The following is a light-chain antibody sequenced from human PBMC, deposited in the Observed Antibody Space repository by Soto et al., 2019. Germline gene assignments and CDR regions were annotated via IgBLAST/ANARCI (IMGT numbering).Light chain of an antibody. CDR1: QGITSY. Sequence: DMQLTQSPSFMSASVRAIVTITCRASQGITSYFDWCQQKPGKAPKLLIYAASTLQRWVPSRFSGSGSWTECTRPSSSLQPEEFATCYCQQRNIYPQTCGQGPKVHIK. J-gene: IGKJ1*01. CDR3: QQRNIYPQT. CDR2: AAS. V-gene: IGKV1-9*01.